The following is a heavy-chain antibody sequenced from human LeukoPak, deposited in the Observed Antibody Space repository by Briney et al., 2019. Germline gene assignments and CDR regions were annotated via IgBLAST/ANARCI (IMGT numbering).Heavy chain of an antibody. V-gene: IGHV3-11*01. D-gene: IGHD3-10*01. CDR1: GFTFSDYY. J-gene: IGHJ4*02. CDR2: IGGSGATI. CDR3: ARDRTMVRGVIRTFDY. Sequence: GGSLRLSCAASGFTFSDYYMSWIRQAPGKGLEWVSYIGGSGATIYYADSVKGRFTISRDNAKNSLYLQMNSLRAEDTALYHCARDRTMVRGVIRTFDYWGQGTLVTVSS.